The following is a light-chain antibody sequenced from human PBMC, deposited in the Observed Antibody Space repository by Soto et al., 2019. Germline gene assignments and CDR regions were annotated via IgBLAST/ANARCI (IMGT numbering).Light chain of an antibody. J-gene: IGLJ1*01. CDR3: SSDTSSSSYV. Sequence: QSVLTQPASVSGSPGQSITISCTGTSSDVGGYKYVSWYQRHPDKAPKLIIYDVTNRPSGISNRFSGSKSGNTASLTISGLQAEDEADYYCSSDTSSSSYVFGTGTKVTVL. V-gene: IGLV2-14*01. CDR1: SSDVGGYKY. CDR2: DVT.